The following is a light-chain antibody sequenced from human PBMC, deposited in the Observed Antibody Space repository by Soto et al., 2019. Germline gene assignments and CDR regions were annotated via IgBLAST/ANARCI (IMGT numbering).Light chain of an antibody. CDR3: QQYDTYSRT. CDR1: QSISTW. CDR2: ESS. V-gene: IGKV1-5*03. J-gene: IGKJ1*01. Sequence: DIQMTQSPSTLSASVGDRVTITCRASQSISTWLAWYQQKPGEAPKLLIYESSTLARGVPSRFSGSGSGTEFTLTISSLQPDDFATFYCQQYDTYSRTFGQGTKVEVK.